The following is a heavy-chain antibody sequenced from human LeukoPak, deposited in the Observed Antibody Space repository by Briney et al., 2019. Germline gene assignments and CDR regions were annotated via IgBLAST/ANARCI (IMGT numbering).Heavy chain of an antibody. CDR3: AREYAAYSNYGGFDY. V-gene: IGHV3-21*01. Sequence: PGGSLRLSCAASGFTFSSYSMNWVRQAPGKGLEWVSSISSSSSYIYYADSVKGRFTISRDNAKDSLYLQMNSLRAEDTAVYYCAREYAAYSNYGGFDYWGQGTLVTVSS. D-gene: IGHD4-11*01. CDR1: GFTFSSYS. J-gene: IGHJ4*02. CDR2: ISSSSSYI.